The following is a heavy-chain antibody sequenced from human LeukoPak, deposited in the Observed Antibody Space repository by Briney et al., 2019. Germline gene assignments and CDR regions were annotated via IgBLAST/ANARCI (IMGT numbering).Heavy chain of an antibody. CDR1: GGSISSYY. J-gene: IGHJ6*02. Sequence: SGTLSLTCTVSGGSISSYYWSWIRQPPGKGLEWIGYIYYSGSTNYNPSLKSRVTISVDTSKNQFSLKLSSVTAADTAVYYCARDDCSGGSCYIYGMDVWGQGTTVTVSS. CDR2: IYYSGST. CDR3: ARDDCSGGSCYIYGMDV. V-gene: IGHV4-59*01. D-gene: IGHD2-15*01.